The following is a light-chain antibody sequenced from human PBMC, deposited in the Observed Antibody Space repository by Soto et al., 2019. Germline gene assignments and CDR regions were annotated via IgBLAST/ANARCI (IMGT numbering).Light chain of an antibody. CDR3: CSSAPNRTIV. CDR2: EGS. CDR1: SSDVGRYNL. V-gene: IGLV2-23*01. Sequence: QSVLTQPASVSGSPGQSITISCTGTSSDVGRYNLVSWDQQHPGKAPKLLIYEGSKRPSGVSNRFSGSEPGNTASLTIYGLKAEDEADYYCCSSAPNRTIVFGTGTKVTVL. J-gene: IGLJ1*01.